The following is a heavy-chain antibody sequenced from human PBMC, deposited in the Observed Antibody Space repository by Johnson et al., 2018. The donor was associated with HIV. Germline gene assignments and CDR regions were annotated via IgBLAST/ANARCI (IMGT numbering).Heavy chain of an antibody. D-gene: IGHD6-6*01. Sequence: VQLVESGGGLIQPGGSLGLSCAASGFTVSSNYMSWVRQAPGKGLKWVSVIYSGGSTYYADSVKGRFTITRDNSKNTLYLQMNSLRAEDTAVYYCAKDRGNIEQLAIWGQGTMVTVSS. CDR3: AKDRGNIEQLAI. CDR2: IYSGGST. J-gene: IGHJ3*02. V-gene: IGHV3-66*03. CDR1: GFTVSSNY.